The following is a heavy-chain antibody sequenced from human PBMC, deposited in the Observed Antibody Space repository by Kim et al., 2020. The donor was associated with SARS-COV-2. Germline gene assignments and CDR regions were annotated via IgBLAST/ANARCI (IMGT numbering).Heavy chain of an antibody. Sequence: SETLSLTCTVSGGSISSSSYYWGWIRQPPGKGLEWIGSIYYTGHTYYNPSIKGRVTISVDTSKNQFSLKLSSVTAADTAVYYCARPGKVWVAAAYFDYWGQGTLVTVSS. D-gene: IGHD6-13*01. V-gene: IGHV4-39*01. J-gene: IGHJ4*02. CDR3: ARPGKVWVAAAYFDY. CDR1: GGSISSSSYY. CDR2: IYYTGHT.